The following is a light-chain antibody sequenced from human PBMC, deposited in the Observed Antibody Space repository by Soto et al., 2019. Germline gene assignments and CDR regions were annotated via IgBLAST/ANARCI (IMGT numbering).Light chain of an antibody. J-gene: IGKJ3*01. CDR3: QQLNSFPIA. Sequence: IQLTQSPSSLSASVGDRVTITCRASQGISSFLAWYQQKPGSAPKLLIYGASTMQSGVPSRYSRSESGTDFTLTISSLQPEDFATYNCQQLNSFPIAFGPGTKVEIQ. V-gene: IGKV1-9*01. CDR1: QGISSF. CDR2: GAS.